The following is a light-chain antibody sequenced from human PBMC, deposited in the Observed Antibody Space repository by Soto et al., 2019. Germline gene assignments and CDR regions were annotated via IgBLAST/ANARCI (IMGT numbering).Light chain of an antibody. CDR2: AAS. V-gene: IGKV1-12*01. CDR1: QGISTW. CDR3: WSADTFPRS. J-gene: IGKJ3*01. Sequence: DIQMTQSPSSVSASVGDRVTITCRASQGISTWLAWYQHKPGNAPKLLIYAASRLQSGVPSRFSGSGSGTDFILPISSLQPDDFATYYCWSADTFPRSFGPGTKVEIK.